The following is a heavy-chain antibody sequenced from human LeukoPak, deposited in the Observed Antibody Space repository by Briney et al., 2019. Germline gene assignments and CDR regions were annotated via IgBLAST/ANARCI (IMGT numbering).Heavy chain of an antibody. CDR2: IRGSDDNT. J-gene: IGHJ4*02. V-gene: IGHV3-23*01. D-gene: IGHD5-18*01. CDR1: GFTFSNYA. CDR3: AKVPYTSSNYYFDY. Sequence: GGSLRLSCAASGFTFSNYAMSWVRQAPGKGLQWVSVIRGSDDNTYYADSVKGRFTISRDNSRNTLSLQMNSLRAEDTAVYYCAKVPYTSSNYYFDYWGQGTLVTVSS.